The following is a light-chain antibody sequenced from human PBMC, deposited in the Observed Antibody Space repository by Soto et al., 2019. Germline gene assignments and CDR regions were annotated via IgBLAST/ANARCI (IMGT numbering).Light chain of an antibody. V-gene: IGLV2-14*01. J-gene: IGLJ1*01. CDR1: SSDVGGFNY. Sequence: QSVLTQPASVSGSPGQSITISCTGTSSDVGGFNYVSWYQQHPGKAPKLLIFDVYSRPSGISNRFSGSKSGNTASLTISGLQAEDEADYYCSSYAGENLYVFGTGTKVTVL. CDR2: DVY. CDR3: SSYAGENLYV.